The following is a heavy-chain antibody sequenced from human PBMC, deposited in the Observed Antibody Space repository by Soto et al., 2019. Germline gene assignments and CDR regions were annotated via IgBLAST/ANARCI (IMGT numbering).Heavy chain of an antibody. J-gene: IGHJ3*02. CDR2: IWYDGSNK. CDR3: ARVLSSGWYDAFDI. D-gene: IGHD6-19*01. CDR1: GFTFSSYG. V-gene: IGHV3-33*01. Sequence: QVQLVESGGGVVQPGRSLRLSCAASGFTFSSYGMHWVRQAPGKGLEWVAVIWYDGSNKYYADSVKGRFTISRDNSKNTLYLHMNSLRAEDTAVYYCARVLSSGWYDAFDIWGQGTMVTVSS.